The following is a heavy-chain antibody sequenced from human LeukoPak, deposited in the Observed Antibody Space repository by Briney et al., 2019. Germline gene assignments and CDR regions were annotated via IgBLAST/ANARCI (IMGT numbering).Heavy chain of an antibody. CDR2: INSDGSST. CDR1: EFTATNYW. V-gene: IGHV3-74*01. J-gene: IGHJ6*02. Sequence: GGSLRLSCGASEFTATNYWMHWVRQAPGKGLVWVSRINSDGSSTNYADSVKGRFTISRDYAKNTLYLQMNSLRDEDTAVYYCARDLGGPIFGLGLDVWGLGTTVTVSS. CDR3: ARDLGGPIFGLGLDV. D-gene: IGHD3/OR15-3a*01.